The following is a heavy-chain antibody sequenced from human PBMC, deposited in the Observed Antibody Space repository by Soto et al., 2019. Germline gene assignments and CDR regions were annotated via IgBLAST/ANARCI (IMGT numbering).Heavy chain of an antibody. CDR2: ISYHGSNK. D-gene: IGHD3-22*01. Sequence: QLQLVESGGGVVQPGRSLRLSCAASGFTFSSYGMHWVRQAPGKGLEWVAVISYHGSNKYYADSVKGRITISRDNSKKTLFPLIKYLRPEYSAVYYCAKPSSGCAYHYGTDVWGQGTTVTVSS. CDR1: GFTFSSYG. J-gene: IGHJ6*02. CDR3: AKPSSGCAYHYGTDV. V-gene: IGHV3-30*18.